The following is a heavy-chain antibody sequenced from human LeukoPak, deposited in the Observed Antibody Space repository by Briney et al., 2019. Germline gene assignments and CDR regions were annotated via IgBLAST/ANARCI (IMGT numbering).Heavy chain of an antibody. D-gene: IGHD3-16*02. Sequence: PGGSLRLSCAASGFTFSSYGMHWVRQAPGKGLEWVAVISYDGSNKYYADSVKGRFTISRDNSKNTLYLQMNSLRAEDTAVYYCAKEFQDGLRLGELSFDYWGQGTLVTVSS. CDR1: GFTFSSYG. J-gene: IGHJ4*02. CDR3: AKEFQDGLRLGELSFDY. CDR2: ISYDGSNK. V-gene: IGHV3-30*18.